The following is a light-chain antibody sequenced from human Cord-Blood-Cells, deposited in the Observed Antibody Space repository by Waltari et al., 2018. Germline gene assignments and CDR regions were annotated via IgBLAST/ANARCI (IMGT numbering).Light chain of an antibody. V-gene: IGKV1-5*01. CDR3: QQYNSYL. J-gene: IGKJ1*01. Sequence: DIQMTKSPSTLSASVGDRVTITCRASQSISSWLAWYQQKPGKAPKLLIYDASSLESGVPSRFSGSGSGTEFTLTISSLQPDDFATYYFQQYNSYLFGQGTKVEIK. CDR1: QSISSW. CDR2: DAS.